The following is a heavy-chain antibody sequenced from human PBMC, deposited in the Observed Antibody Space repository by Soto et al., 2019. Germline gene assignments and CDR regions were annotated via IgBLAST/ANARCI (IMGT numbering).Heavy chain of an antibody. Sequence: QVQLVQSGAEVKKPGSSVKVSCKASGGTFSSYAISWVRQAPGQGLEWMGGIIPIFGTANYAQKFQGRVTITADESTSTAYMELSSLRSEDTAVYYCARGSTVTTNYYYYYGVDVWGQGTTVTVSS. CDR2: IIPIFGTA. D-gene: IGHD4-17*01. CDR3: ARGSTVTTNYYYYYGVDV. J-gene: IGHJ6*02. V-gene: IGHV1-69*12. CDR1: GGTFSSYA.